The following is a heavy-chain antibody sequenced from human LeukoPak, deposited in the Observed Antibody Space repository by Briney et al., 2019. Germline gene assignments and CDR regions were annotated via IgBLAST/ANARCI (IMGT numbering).Heavy chain of an antibody. CDR3: ARTPRGYCSSTSCNVGAFDI. CDR1: GGSISSGGYY. V-gene: IGHV4-31*03. D-gene: IGHD2-2*01. Sequence: SQTLSLTCTVSGGSISSGGYYWSWIRQHPGKGLEWIGYIYYSGSTYYNLSLKSRVTISVDTSKNQFSLKLSSVTAADTAVYYCARTPRGYCSSTSCNVGAFDIWGQGTMVTVSS. CDR2: IYYSGST. J-gene: IGHJ3*02.